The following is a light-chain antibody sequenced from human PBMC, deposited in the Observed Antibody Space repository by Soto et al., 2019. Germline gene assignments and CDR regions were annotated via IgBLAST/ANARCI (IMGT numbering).Light chain of an antibody. J-gene: IGKJ4*01. V-gene: IGKV1D-12*01. Sequence: DTQMTQSPSSVSASVGDRVTITCRASQGINRWLAWYQQKLGKAPKLLIFDASSLQRGVPSRFCGSGSATDLPITISSLEDEDFATYDCQQANIFALSFGGGTKV. CDR2: DAS. CDR3: QQANIFALS. CDR1: QGINRW.